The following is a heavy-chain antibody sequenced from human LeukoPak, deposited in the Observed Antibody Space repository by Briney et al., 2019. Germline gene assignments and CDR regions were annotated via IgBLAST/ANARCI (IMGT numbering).Heavy chain of an antibody. V-gene: IGHV1-69*01. D-gene: IGHD6-6*01. CDR2: IIPIFGTA. CDR1: GGTFSSYA. CDR3: AREYSSSSLSWFDP. Sequence: ASVKVSCKASGGTFSSYAISWVRQAPGQGLEWMGGIIPIFGTANYAQKFQGRVTITADESTSTAYTELSSLRSEDTAVYYCAREYSSSSLSWFDPWGQGTLVTVSS. J-gene: IGHJ5*02.